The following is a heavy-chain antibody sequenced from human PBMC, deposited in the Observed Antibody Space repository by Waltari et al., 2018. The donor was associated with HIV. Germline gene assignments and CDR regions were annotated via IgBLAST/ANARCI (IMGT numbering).Heavy chain of an antibody. V-gene: IGHV1-2*06. D-gene: IGHD3-22*01. CDR3: AREPLGTMTQGEDY. J-gene: IGHJ4*02. CDR1: GYTFTGYY. CDR2: INPNSGGT. Sequence: QVQLVQSGAEVKKPGASVKVSCKASGYTFTGYYMHWVRQAPGQGLEWRGRINPNSGGTNYAQKLQGRVTMTRDTSISTAYMELSRLRSDDTAVYYCAREPLGTMTQGEDYWGQGTLVTVSS.